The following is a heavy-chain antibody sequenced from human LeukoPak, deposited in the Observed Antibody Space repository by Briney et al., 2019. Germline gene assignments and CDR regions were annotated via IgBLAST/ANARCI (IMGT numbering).Heavy chain of an antibody. Sequence: PSETLSLTCTVSGGSISSSNYYWGSFRHPPGQGLEWLGNIYYSGSAKHNPSLKSRVTISLDTSKNQFSLKLTSVTAADTAVYYCARGFGDWGLSWFDPWGQGTLVTVSS. CDR3: ARGFGDWGLSWFDP. CDR2: IYYSGSA. V-gene: IGHV4-39*07. D-gene: IGHD3-10*01. J-gene: IGHJ5*02. CDR1: GGSISSSNYY.